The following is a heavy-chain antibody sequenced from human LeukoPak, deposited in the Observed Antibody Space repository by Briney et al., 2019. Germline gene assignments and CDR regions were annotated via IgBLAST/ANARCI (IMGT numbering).Heavy chain of an antibody. Sequence: GGSLRLSCAASGFTFSSYAMSWVRQAPGKGLEWVSAISDTGNTYHSDSVKGRFTISRDSSKNTLFLQMNRLRPEDAAVYYCAKAPVTTCRGAFCYPFDYWGLGTLVTVSS. CDR1: GFTFSSYA. CDR2: ISDTGNT. V-gene: IGHV3-23*01. D-gene: IGHD2-15*01. CDR3: AKAPVTTCRGAFCYPFDY. J-gene: IGHJ4*02.